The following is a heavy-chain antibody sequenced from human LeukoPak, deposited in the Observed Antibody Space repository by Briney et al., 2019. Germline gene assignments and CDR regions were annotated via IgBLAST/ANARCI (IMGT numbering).Heavy chain of an antibody. CDR1: GGSISSYY. V-gene: IGHV4-59*01. CDR3: ARGITIFGVVIRFDP. Sequence: PSETLSLTCTVSGGSISSYYWSWIRQPPGKGLEWIGYIYYSGSTNYNPSLKSRVTISVETSKNQFSLKLSSVTAADTAVYYCARGITIFGVVIRFDPWGQGTPVTVSS. J-gene: IGHJ5*02. CDR2: IYYSGST. D-gene: IGHD3-3*01.